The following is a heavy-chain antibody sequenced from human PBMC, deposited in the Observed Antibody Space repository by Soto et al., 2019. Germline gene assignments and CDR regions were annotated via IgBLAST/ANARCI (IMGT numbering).Heavy chain of an antibody. CDR3: ARVGFGEFLFDY. V-gene: IGHV4-59*01. CDR2: IYYSGST. J-gene: IGHJ4*02. CDR1: GGSISSYY. Sequence: SETLSLTCTVSGGSISSYYWSWIRQPPGKGLEWIGYIYYSGSTNYNPSLKSRVTISVDTSKNQFSLKLSSVTAADTAVYYCARVGFGEFLFDYWGQGTLVTVSS. D-gene: IGHD3-10*01.